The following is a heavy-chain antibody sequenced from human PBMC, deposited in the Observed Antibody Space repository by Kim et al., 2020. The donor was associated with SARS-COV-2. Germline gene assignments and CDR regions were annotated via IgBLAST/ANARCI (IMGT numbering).Heavy chain of an antibody. J-gene: IGHJ4*02. D-gene: IGHD6-13*01. V-gene: IGHV3-9*01. CDR2: ISWNSGSI. Sequence: GGSLRLSCAASGFTFDDYAMHWVRQAPGKGLEWVSGISWNSGSIGYADSVKGRFTISRDNAKNSLYLQMNSLRAEDTALYYCAKDMDPYSNSLSVLFDYWGQRTLVHVSS. CDR1: GFTFDDYA. CDR3: AKDMDPYSNSLSVLFDY.